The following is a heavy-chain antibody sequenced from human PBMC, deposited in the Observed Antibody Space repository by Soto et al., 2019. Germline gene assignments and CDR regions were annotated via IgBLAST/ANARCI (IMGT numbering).Heavy chain of an antibody. V-gene: IGHV3-21*01. CDR1: GFTFSSYS. D-gene: IGHD3-10*01. J-gene: IGHJ3*02. Sequence: PGGSLRLSCAASGFTFSSYSMNWVRQAPGKGLEWVSSISSSSSYIYYADSVKGRFTTSRDNAKNSLYLQMNSLRAEDTAVYYYARKYYYGSGTLPDDAFDIWGQGTMVTVS. CDR2: ISSSSSYI. CDR3: ARKYYYGSGTLPDDAFDI.